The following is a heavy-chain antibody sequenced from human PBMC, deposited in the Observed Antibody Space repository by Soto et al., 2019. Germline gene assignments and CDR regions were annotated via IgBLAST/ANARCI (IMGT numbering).Heavy chain of an antibody. Sequence: GGSLRLFCAASGFAFSSYAMTWVRQAPGKGLEWVSGISSTGVTTFYADSVKGRFTISRDNSKNTLYLQMHVLRAEDTAVYYCAQSNVGLRLCYYDHWRQGTPVTVSS. CDR1: GFAFSSYA. CDR2: ISSTGVTT. J-gene: IGHJ4*01. V-gene: IGHV3-23*01. D-gene: IGHD2-8*01. CDR3: AQSNVGLRLCYYDH.